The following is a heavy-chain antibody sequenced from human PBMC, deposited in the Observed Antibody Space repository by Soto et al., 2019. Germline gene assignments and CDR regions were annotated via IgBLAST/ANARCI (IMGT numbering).Heavy chain of an antibody. CDR3: AQDASGYSLAY. CDR2: IIPISGAA. J-gene: IGHJ4*02. Sequence: QVQLVQSGAEVKKPGSSVKVSCKASGGPFSSYTMSWVRQAPGQGLEWMGGIIPISGAAKNAQKFQDRLTVTADESTSTAYMELRSLISEDSAVYYCAQDASGYSLAYWGQGTLVIVSS. D-gene: IGHD3-3*01. V-gene: IGHV1-69*01. CDR1: GGPFSSYT.